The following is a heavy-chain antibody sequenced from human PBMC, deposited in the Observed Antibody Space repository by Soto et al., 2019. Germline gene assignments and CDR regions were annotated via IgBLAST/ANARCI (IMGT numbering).Heavy chain of an antibody. V-gene: IGHV4-31*11. CDR2: IYYSGST. CDR1: GGSFSGHY. J-gene: IGHJ4*02. CDR3: ATYGSGTYKPTTFDY. D-gene: IGHD3-10*01. Sequence: SETLSLTCAVYGGSFSGHYWSWIRQHPGKGLEWIGYIYYSGSTYYNPSLKSRVTISVDTSKNQFSLKLSSVTAADTAVYYCATYGSGTYKPTTFDYWGQGTLVTVSS.